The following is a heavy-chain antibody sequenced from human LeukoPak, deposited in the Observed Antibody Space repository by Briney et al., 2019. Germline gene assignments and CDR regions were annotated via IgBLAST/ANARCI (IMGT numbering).Heavy chain of an antibody. CDR1: NGSISSHF. J-gene: IGHJ4*02. V-gene: IGHV4-59*11. Sequence: PSETLSLTCAVFNGSISSHFWTWVRQPPGRGLEWIGNIHSSGSTNYNPSLKSRVTMSLDTSKNQLSLKLTSVPAADTAIFYCARLRPLLDQLLFFALDSWGQGTLVTVSS. CDR2: IHSSGST. CDR3: ARLRPLLDQLLFFALDS. D-gene: IGHD4-23*01.